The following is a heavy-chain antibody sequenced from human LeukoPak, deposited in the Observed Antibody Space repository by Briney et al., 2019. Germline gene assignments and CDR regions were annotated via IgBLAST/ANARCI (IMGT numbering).Heavy chain of an antibody. D-gene: IGHD1-26*01. CDR1: GGSITISSYY. Sequence: PSETLSLTCTVSGGSITISSYYWGWIRQPPGKGLEWIGSIYYSGNTYYNPSLKSRVSISIDTSRHQFALKLSSVTAADTAVYYCARGLLYSGSFSRNWFDSWGHGTLXTVSS. V-gene: IGHV4-39*01. CDR2: IYYSGNT. J-gene: IGHJ5*01. CDR3: ARGLLYSGSFSRNWFDS.